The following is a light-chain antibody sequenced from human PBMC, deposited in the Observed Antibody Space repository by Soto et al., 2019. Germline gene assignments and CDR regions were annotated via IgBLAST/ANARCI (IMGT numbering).Light chain of an antibody. CDR1: EDISNY. CDR3: QQCDSLPLT. Sequence: DIQMTQSPSSLSASVGDRVTITCQASEDISNYLNWYQQNVGKAPKLLIYGASNLETGVPLKFSGSGSGTEFNFTISSLQPEDIAVYFCQQCDSLPLTFGGGTKVVIK. CDR2: GAS. V-gene: IGKV1-33*01. J-gene: IGKJ4*01.